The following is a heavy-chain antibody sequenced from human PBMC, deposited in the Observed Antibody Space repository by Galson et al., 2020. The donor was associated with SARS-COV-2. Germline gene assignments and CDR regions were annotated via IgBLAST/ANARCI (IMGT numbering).Heavy chain of an antibody. D-gene: IGHD3-3*01. CDR3: ARFFPTVFDY. Sequence: LSLTCAASGFTFSSYEMNWVRPAPGKGLEWVSYISSSGSTIYYADSVKGRFTISRDNAKNSLYLQMNSLRAEDTAVYYCARFFPTVFDYWGQGTLVTVSS. CDR2: ISSSGSTI. CDR1: GFTFSSYE. V-gene: IGHV3-48*03. J-gene: IGHJ4*02.